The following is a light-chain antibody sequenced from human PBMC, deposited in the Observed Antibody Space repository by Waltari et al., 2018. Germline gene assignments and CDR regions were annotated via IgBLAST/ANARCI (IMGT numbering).Light chain of an antibody. Sequence: SYELSQPRSVSVALGQTASITCGGNNIGSKNVHWYQQKPGQAHVMVLYEDSNRPSGVPERLSGSKSGNTATLTISSAQAGDEADYYCQVWDSIIFFGGGTKLTVL. CDR3: QVWDSIIF. J-gene: IGLJ2*01. CDR2: EDS. V-gene: IGLV3-9*01. CDR1: NIGSKN.